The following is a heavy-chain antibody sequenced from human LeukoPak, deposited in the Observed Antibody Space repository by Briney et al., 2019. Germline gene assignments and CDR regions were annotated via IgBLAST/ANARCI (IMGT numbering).Heavy chain of an antibody. Sequence: SQTLSLTCAISGDSVSSDSAAWNWITQSPSRGLEWLGKTYYRSKWYNDYAESVKSRIAINPDTSKNQFSLQLNSVTPEDTAVYYCVRGVAATGFDSWGQGTLVTVSS. J-gene: IGHJ4*02. CDR3: VRGVAATGFDS. D-gene: IGHD6-13*01. CDR1: GDSVSSDSAA. CDR2: TYYRSKWYN. V-gene: IGHV6-1*01.